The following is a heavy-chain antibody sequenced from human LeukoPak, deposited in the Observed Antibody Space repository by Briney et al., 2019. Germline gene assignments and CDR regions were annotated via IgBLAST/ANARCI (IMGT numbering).Heavy chain of an antibody. V-gene: IGHV4-39*07. D-gene: IGHD5-24*01. CDR3: ARGWLWRWLQSSAGHFDY. Sequence: SETLSLTCTVSGGSFSSSTYYWGWIRQPPGKGLEWIGTIYHSGSTYYSPSLKSRVTISLDTSKNQFSLKLSSVTAADTAVYYCARGWLWRWLQSSAGHFDYWGQGTLVTVSS. CDR2: IYHSGST. J-gene: IGHJ4*02. CDR1: GGSFSSSTYY.